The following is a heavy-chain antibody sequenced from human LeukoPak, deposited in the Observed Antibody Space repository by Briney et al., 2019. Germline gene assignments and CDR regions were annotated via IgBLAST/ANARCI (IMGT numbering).Heavy chain of an antibody. J-gene: IGHJ4*02. Sequence: GGSLRLSCAASGFTFSSYGMHWVRQAPGKGLEWVAVISYDGTNKYYADSVKGRFTISRDNSKNTLYLQMNSLRAEDTAVYYCAKDRSQERYCSSTSCHAVLNWGQGTLVTVSS. CDR3: AKDRSQERYCSSTSCHAVLN. CDR2: ISYDGTNK. CDR1: GFTFSSYG. V-gene: IGHV3-30*18. D-gene: IGHD2-2*01.